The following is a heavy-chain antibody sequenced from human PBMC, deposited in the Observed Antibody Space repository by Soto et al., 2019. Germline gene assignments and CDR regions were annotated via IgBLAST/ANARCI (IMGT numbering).Heavy chain of an antibody. J-gene: IGHJ6*02. Sequence: QVQLVESGGGVVQPGRSLRLSCAASGFTFSSYAMHWVRQAPGKGLEWVAVISYDGSNKYYADSVKGRFTISRDNSKNTLYLQMNSLRAEDTAVYYCETGIFGVVTGYYYYYGMDVWGQGTTVTVSS. CDR1: GFTFSSYA. V-gene: IGHV3-30-3*01. D-gene: IGHD3-3*01. CDR3: ETGIFGVVTGYYYYYGMDV. CDR2: ISYDGSNK.